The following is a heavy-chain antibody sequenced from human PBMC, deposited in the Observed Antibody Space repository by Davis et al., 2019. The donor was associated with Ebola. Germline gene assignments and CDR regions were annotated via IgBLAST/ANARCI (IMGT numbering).Heavy chain of an antibody. D-gene: IGHD7-27*01. CDR2: TYYTSKWNS. Sequence: HSQTLSLTCAISGDSFSRGGWNWIRQSPSRGLEWLGRTYYTSKWNSDYAVSVKSRITFNPDTSKNQFSLQLDSVTPEDTAIYYCARVNWGAGKAFDIWGQGSMVTVSS. J-gene: IGHJ3*02. CDR3: ARVNWGAGKAFDI. V-gene: IGHV6-1*01. CDR1: GDSFSRGG.